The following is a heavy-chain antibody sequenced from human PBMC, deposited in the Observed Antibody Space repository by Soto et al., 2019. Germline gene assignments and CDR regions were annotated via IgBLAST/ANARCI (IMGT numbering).Heavy chain of an antibody. CDR2: INHSGST. CDR3: ARGRGALRGVYDV. J-gene: IGHJ6*02. Sequence: PSETLSLTCAVYGGSFSGYYWSWIRQPPGKGLEWIGEINHSGSTNYNPSLKSRVTISVDTSKNQFSLKLSSVTAADTAVYYCARGRGALRGVYDVWGQGXTVTVYS. D-gene: IGHD3-10*01. V-gene: IGHV4-34*01. CDR1: GGSFSGYY.